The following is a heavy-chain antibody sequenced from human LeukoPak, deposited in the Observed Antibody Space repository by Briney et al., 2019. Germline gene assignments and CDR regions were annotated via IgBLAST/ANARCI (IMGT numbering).Heavy chain of an antibody. CDR3: ARVPGTSSNMDV. CDR2: ISNNGGYT. D-gene: IGHD2-2*01. Sequence: GGSLRLSCAASGFTFSSSAMSWVRQAPGKGLEWVSAISNNGGYTYYADSVQGRFTISRDNSKSTLCLQMNSLRAEDTAVYYCARVPGTSSNMDVWGQGTLVTVSS. V-gene: IGHV3-23*01. J-gene: IGHJ4*02. CDR1: GFTFSSSA.